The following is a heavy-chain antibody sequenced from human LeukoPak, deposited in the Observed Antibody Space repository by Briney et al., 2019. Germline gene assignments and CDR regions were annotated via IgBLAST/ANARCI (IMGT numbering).Heavy chain of an antibody. CDR1: GFSFSSYW. CDR2: IKQDGREK. V-gene: IGHV3-7*01. J-gene: IGHJ4*02. CDR3: ASPRYCSSTSCYLFY. D-gene: IGHD2-2*01. Sequence: PGAPLRLSCAASGFSFSSYWMHSARHAPGKGLEWVAKIKQDGREKYYVDSVKGRFTISRDNAKNSLYLQMNSLKAEDTAVYYCASPRYCSSTSCYLFYWGQGTLVTVSS.